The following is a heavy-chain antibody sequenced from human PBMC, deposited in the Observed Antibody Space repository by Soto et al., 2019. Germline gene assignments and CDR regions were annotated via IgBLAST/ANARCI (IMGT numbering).Heavy chain of an antibody. CDR2: ISSSSSYI. D-gene: IGHD6-6*01. Sequence: PGGSLRLSCAASGFTFSSYSMNWVRQAPGKGLEWVSSISSSSSYIYYADSVKGRFTISRDNAKNSLYLQVNSLRAEDTAVYYCARGPTAIAARPYYFDYWGQGTLVTVSS. CDR1: GFTFSSYS. J-gene: IGHJ4*02. CDR3: ARGPTAIAARPYYFDY. V-gene: IGHV3-21*01.